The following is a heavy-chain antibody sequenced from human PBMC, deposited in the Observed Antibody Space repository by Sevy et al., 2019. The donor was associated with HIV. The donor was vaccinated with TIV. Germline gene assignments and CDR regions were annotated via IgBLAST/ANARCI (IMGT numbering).Heavy chain of an antibody. D-gene: IGHD5-18*01. CDR3: ARGSRGYSYG. V-gene: IGHV4-61*01. J-gene: IGHJ4*02. CDR1: GDSVSSGSYF. CDR2: ISYSGST. Sequence: SETLSLTCTVSGDSVSSGSYFWSWIRQRPGKGLEWNRYISYSGSTNYNPSLKSRVTISVDTSKKQFSLKLTSVTAADTAAYFCARGSRGYSYGWGQGTLVTVSS.